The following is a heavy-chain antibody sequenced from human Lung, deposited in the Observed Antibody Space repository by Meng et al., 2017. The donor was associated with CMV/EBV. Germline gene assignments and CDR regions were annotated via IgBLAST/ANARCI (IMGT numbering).Heavy chain of an antibody. CDR3: ARAGSPTHFDY. D-gene: IGHD1-14*01. Sequence: GEXXRISCTASGFTFSTYDFHGVRQPTGKGLEWVSSIGTVGDTYSIGSVKGRFIISREDAKNSVYLQMNGLRDGDTGLYYCARAGSPTHFDYWGQGALVTVSS. V-gene: IGHV3-13*01. J-gene: IGHJ4*02. CDR1: GFTFSTYD. CDR2: IGTVGDT.